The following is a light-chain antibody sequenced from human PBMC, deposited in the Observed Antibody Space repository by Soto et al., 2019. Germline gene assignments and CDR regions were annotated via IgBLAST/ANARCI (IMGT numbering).Light chain of an antibody. CDR1: QCVSNNY. Sequence: EVVLTQSPGTLSLSPGERATLSCRASQCVSNNYLAWYQQKPGQGPRLLIFGSSDRATGIPDRFSGSGSGTDFTLTISRLEPEDFAVYYCQQYGSPPPYTFGQGTKLEIK. CDR2: GSS. V-gene: IGKV3-20*01. J-gene: IGKJ2*01. CDR3: QQYGSPPPYT.